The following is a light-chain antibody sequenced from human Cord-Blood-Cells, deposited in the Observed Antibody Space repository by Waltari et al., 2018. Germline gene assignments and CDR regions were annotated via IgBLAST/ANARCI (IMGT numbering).Light chain of an antibody. V-gene: IGKV3-15*01. CDR1: QSVSSN. CDR2: GAS. J-gene: IGKJ1*01. Sequence: DIVMTQSPATLSVSPGERATLPCRASQSVSSNLAWYPQKPGQAPRLLIYGASTRATGIPARFSGSGSGTEFTLTISSLQSEDFAVYYCQQYNNWPPTFGQGTKVEIK. CDR3: QQYNNWPPT.